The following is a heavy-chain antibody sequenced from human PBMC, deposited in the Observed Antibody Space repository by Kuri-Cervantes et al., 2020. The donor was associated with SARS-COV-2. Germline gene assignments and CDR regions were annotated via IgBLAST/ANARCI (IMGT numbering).Heavy chain of an antibody. CDR3: ATTTVTNHDAFDI. D-gene: IGHD4-17*01. CDR2: IIPILGIA. J-gene: IGHJ3*02. V-gene: IGHV1-69*10. CDR1: GGTFSSAI. Sequence: SVKVSCKASGGTFSSAIISWVRQAPGQGLEWMGGIIPILGIANYAQKFQGRVTITADKSTSTAYMELSSLRSEDTAVYYCATTTVTNHDAFDIWGQGTMSPSPQ.